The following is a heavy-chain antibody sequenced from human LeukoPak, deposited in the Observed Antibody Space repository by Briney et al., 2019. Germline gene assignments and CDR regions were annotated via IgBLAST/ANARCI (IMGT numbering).Heavy chain of an antibody. Sequence: GGSLRLSCAASGFTVTYNYMSWVRHAPGKGLEWVSVIYNAGNGGYTYYADSVKDRFTISRDNSKNTLYLQMNSLRAEDTAVYYCAQGYSGYDWRFDYWGQGTLVTVSS. CDR1: GFTVTYNY. V-gene: IGHV3-66*02. CDR3: AQGYSGYDWRFDY. CDR2: IYNAGNGGYT. D-gene: IGHD5-12*01. J-gene: IGHJ4*02.